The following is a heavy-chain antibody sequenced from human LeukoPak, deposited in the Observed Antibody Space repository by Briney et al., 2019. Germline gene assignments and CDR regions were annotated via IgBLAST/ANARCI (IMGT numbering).Heavy chain of an antibody. CDR1: GFTFSNAW. CDR2: IKSKTDGGTT. Sequence: GGSLRLSCAASGFTFSNAWMSWVRQAPGKGLEWVGRIKSKTDGGTTDYAAPVKGRFTISRDDSKNTLYLQMNSLKTEDTAVYYCTTGGDIVVVPAYEYYFDYWGQGTLVTVSS. CDR3: TTGGDIVVVPAYEYYFDY. V-gene: IGHV3-15*01. D-gene: IGHD2-2*01. J-gene: IGHJ4*02.